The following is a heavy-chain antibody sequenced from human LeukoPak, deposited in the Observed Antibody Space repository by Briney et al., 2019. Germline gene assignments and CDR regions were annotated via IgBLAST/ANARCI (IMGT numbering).Heavy chain of an antibody. CDR3: ALRGTTRLF. J-gene: IGHJ4*02. V-gene: IGHV3-23*01. CDR1: GFTFSTYA. CDR2: LSGDVGANT. D-gene: IGHD1-26*01. Sequence: GGPLRLSCATSGFTFSTYAMSWVRQAPGKGREWVSGLSGDVGANTYYADSVKGRFTISRDNSKNTLYLQMNSLRAEDTAVYYCALRGTTRLFWGQGTLVTVSS.